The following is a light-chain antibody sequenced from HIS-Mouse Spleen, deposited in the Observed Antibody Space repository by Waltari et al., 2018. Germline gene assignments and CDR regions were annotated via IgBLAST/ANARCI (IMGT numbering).Light chain of an antibody. CDR3: CSYAGSSTWV. V-gene: IGLV2-23*01. CDR2: EGS. CDR1: SSDVGSDNL. Sequence: QSALTQPASVSGSPGQSITISCTGTSSDVGSDNLVSWYQQHPGKAPKLLIYEGSKRASGVSKRSSGSKSGNTASLTISGLQAEDEADYYCCSYAGSSTWVFGGGTKLTVL. J-gene: IGLJ3*02.